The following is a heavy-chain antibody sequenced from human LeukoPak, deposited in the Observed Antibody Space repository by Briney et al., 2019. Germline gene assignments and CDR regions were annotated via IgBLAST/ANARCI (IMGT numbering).Heavy chain of an antibody. Sequence: GASVKVSCXASGYTFTGYYMHWVRQAPGQGLEWMGWINPNSGGTNYAQKFQGRVTMTRDTSISTAYMELSRLRSDDTAVYYCARVETGGDYSHWGQRTLVTVSS. CDR1: GYTFTGYY. J-gene: IGHJ4*02. CDR3: ARVETGGDYSH. D-gene: IGHD2-21*01. V-gene: IGHV1-2*02. CDR2: INPNSGGT.